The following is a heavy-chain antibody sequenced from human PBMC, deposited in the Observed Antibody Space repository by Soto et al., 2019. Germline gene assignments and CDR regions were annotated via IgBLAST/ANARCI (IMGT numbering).Heavy chain of an antibody. V-gene: IGHV3-15*05. CDR3: VTDIWQWLLKFDY. J-gene: IGHJ4*02. CDR1: GFTFADAW. Sequence: EVQLVESGGGFIKPGGSLRLSCAASGFTFADAWMSWVRQAPGKGLEWLGRVRSKSDGGTTDYAAPVKGRFTISRDDSKNTLFLHIDSLQIADTAVYYCVTDIWQWLLKFDYWGQGSLVTVSS. D-gene: IGHD6-19*01. CDR2: VRSKSDGGTT.